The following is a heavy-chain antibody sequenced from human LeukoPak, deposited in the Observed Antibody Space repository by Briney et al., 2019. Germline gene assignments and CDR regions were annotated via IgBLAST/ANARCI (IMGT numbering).Heavy chain of an antibody. CDR1: GYTFTNYY. CDR3: ARLGDIVVVPAAGTSSFDY. V-gene: IGHV1-46*01. D-gene: IGHD2-2*01. J-gene: IGHJ4*02. Sequence: ASVKVSCKASGYTFTNYYIHWVRQAPGQGLEWMGLINPGGDNTDYAQNFQGRVTMTRDTSTSTVYMGLSSLRSEDTAVYYCARLGDIVVVPAAGTSSFDYWGQGTLVTVSS. CDR2: INPGGDNT.